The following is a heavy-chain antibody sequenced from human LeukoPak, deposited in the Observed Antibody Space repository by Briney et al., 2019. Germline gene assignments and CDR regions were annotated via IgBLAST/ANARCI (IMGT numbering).Heavy chain of an antibody. Sequence: SETLSLTCTVSGGSISSYYWSWIRQPPGQGLEWIGYIYYSGSTNYNPSLKSRVTISVDTSKNQFSLKLSSVTAADTAVYYCARGGAARGYYYYYMDVWGKGTTVTVSS. CDR1: GGSISSYY. V-gene: IGHV4-59*01. D-gene: IGHD6-6*01. CDR2: IYYSGST. CDR3: ARGGAARGYYYYYMDV. J-gene: IGHJ6*03.